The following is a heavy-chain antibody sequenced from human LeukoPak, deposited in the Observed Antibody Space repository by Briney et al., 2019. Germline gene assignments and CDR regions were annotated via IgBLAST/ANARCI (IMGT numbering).Heavy chain of an antibody. J-gene: IGHJ4*02. Sequence: SETLSLTCTVSGAPISSSNYYWGWIRQPPGKGLEWIGSMYYGGSTYYNPALQSRVTISVDTSKNQFSLRLTSVTAADTAVYYCARIGVWFGEGNLSGYFDYWGQGILVTVSS. CDR2: MYYGGST. CDR3: ARIGVWFGEGNLSGYFDY. D-gene: IGHD3-10*01. V-gene: IGHV4-39*01. CDR1: GAPISSSNYY.